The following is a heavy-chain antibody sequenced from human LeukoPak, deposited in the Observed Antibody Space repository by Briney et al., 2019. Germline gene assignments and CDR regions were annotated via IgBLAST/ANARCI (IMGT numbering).Heavy chain of an antibody. Sequence: GESLKISCKGSGYSFTSYWIGWVRQMPGKGLEWMGIIYPGDSDTRYSTSFQGQVTISADKSISPTYLQWSSLKASATAMYYCARHTAARPYYYYYYMDVWGKGTTVTVSS. CDR2: IYPGDSDT. CDR3: ARHTAARPYYYYYYMDV. V-gene: IGHV5-51*01. D-gene: IGHD6-6*01. J-gene: IGHJ6*03. CDR1: GYSFTSYW.